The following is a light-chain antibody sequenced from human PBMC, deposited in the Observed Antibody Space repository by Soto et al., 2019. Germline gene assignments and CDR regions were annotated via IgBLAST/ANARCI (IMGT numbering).Light chain of an antibody. CDR2: DVS. V-gene: IGLV2-11*01. Sequence: QSALTQPRSVSGSPGQSVTISCTGSSSDVGGYKYVSWYQQHPGKAPKLMIYDVSKRPSGVPDRFSGTKSGNTASLTISELQAEDEANYYCCSYAGSYTDVFGTGTKVTVL. J-gene: IGLJ1*01. CDR3: CSYAGSYTDV. CDR1: SSDVGGYKY.